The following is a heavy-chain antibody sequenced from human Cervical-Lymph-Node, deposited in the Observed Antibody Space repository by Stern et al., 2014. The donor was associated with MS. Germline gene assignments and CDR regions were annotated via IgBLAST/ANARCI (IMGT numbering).Heavy chain of an antibody. Sequence: VQLVESGAEGKKPGSSVKVSCKTSGDTFSNYAFSWVRQAPGRGLEWMGGIIPIFGTTNYAQKFQGRVTITADKSTTTAYMELSSLRSEDTAVYFCATDGGGYEVLWGRGTLVTVSS. CDR3: ATDGGGYEVL. J-gene: IGHJ2*01. CDR1: GDTFSNYA. D-gene: IGHD5-12*01. CDR2: IIPIFGTT. V-gene: IGHV1-69*06.